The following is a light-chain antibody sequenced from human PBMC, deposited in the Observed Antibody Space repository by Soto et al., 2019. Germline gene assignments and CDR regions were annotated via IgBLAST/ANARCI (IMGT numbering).Light chain of an antibody. V-gene: IGKV3-20*01. J-gene: IGKJ4*01. Sequence: EIVLTQSPGTLSLSPGERATLSCRASQSVSSSYLAWYQHKPGQAPRLLISGTSSRATGIPDRFSGSGAGTDFTLTISRLEPEDSAVYYCQQYNDWPLTFGGGTKVDIK. CDR2: GTS. CDR1: QSVSSSY. CDR3: QQYNDWPLT.